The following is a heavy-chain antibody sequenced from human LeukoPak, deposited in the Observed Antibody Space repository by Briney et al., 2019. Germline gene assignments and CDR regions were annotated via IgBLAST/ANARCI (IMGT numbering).Heavy chain of an antibody. V-gene: IGHV4-34*01. J-gene: IGHJ4*02. CDR3: ATITGTPY. CDR2: INLYGST. Sequence: PSETLSLACAVFGGSFSTYYWTWIRQPPGKGLEWIGEINLYGSTNYNPSLKSRVTISMDTSKRQFSLKLISVTAADTAVYYCATITGTPYWGQGTLVTVSS. CDR1: GGSFSTYY. D-gene: IGHD1-7*01.